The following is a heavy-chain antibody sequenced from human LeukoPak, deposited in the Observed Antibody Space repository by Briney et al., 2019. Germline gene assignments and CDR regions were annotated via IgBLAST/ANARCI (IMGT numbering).Heavy chain of an antibody. J-gene: IGHJ6*03. CDR1: GFTLSSYA. Sequence: GGSLRLSCAASGFTLSSYAMSWVRQAPGKGLEWVSSISASGGSTNYADSVKGRFTISRDNSKNTVYLQMNSLRAEDTAVYYCAKVMKGSERLTMVRGVIIKTAGLYYMDVLGKGTTVTVSS. CDR2: ISASGGST. D-gene: IGHD3-10*01. V-gene: IGHV3-23*01. CDR3: AKVMKGSERLTMVRGVIIKTAGLYYMDV.